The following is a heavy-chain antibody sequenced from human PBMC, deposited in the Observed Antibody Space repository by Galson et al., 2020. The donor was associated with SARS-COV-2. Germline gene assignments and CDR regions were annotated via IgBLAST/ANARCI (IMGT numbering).Heavy chain of an antibody. D-gene: IGHD3-10*01. J-gene: IGHJ3*02. CDR1: GDSMSVYY. Sequence: SETLSLTCKVSGDSMSVYYWSWIRQSPGKALEWMGNVYYTGSTNSNPSLKSRVTISVDTSRKEFSLRLDSVTAADTAMYYCARMVLQGLWAFDIWGQGTVVTVSS. CDR2: VYYTGST. CDR3: ARMVLQGLWAFDI. V-gene: IGHV4-59*08.